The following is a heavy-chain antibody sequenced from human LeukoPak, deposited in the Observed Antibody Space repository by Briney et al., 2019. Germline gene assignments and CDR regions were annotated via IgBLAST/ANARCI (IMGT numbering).Heavy chain of an antibody. CDR2: ISSSSSYI. D-gene: IGHD3-16*02. CDR1: GFTFSSYS. V-gene: IGHV3-21*01. Sequence: GGSLRLPCAASGFTFSSYSMNWVRQAPGKGLEWVSSISSSSSYIYYADSVKGRFTISRDNAKNSLYLQMNSLRAEDTAVYYCARARSIGSFDYWGQGTLVTVSS. CDR3: ARARSIGSFDY. J-gene: IGHJ4*02.